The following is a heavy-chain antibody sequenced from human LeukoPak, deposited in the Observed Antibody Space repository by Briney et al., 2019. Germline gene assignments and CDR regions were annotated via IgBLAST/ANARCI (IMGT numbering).Heavy chain of an antibody. CDR2: IYYSGST. CDR1: GYSISSGYY. D-gene: IGHD1-26*01. J-gene: IGHJ5*02. V-gene: IGHV4-38-2*02. CDR3: AREGWELPYNWFDP. Sequence: SETLSLTCTVSGYSISSGYYWGWIRQPPGKGLEWIGSIYYSGSTYYNPSLKSRVTISVDTSKNQFSLKLSSVTAADTAVYYCAREGWELPYNWFDPWGQGTLVTVSS.